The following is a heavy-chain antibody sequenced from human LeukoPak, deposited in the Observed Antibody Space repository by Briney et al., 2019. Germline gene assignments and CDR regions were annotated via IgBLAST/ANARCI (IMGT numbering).Heavy chain of an antibody. J-gene: IGHJ4*02. V-gene: IGHV1-69*04. CDR1: GGTFSSYA. D-gene: IGHD5-12*01. CDR2: IIPILGIA. Sequence: ASVKVSCKASGGTFSSYAISWVRQAPGQGLEWMGRIIPILGIANYAQKFQGRVTITADKSTSTAYMELSSLRSEDTAVYYCARATSYGGSRIDYWGQGTLVTVSS. CDR3: ARATSYGGSRIDY.